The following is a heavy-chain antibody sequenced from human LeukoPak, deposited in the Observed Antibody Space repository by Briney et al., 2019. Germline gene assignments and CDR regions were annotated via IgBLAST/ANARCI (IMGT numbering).Heavy chain of an antibody. Sequence: GGSLRLSCAASGFTFNTYSMNWVRQAPGKGLEWVSCISSSSSYMYYADSVRGRFTISRDNAKNSLYLQMNSLRAEDTAVYYCAKDRTFHTNTGYDYVWMVYWGQGTLVTVSS. CDR2: ISSSSSYM. CDR3: AKDRTFHTNTGYDYVWMVY. J-gene: IGHJ4*02. CDR1: GFTFNTYS. V-gene: IGHV3-21*01. D-gene: IGHD3-16*01.